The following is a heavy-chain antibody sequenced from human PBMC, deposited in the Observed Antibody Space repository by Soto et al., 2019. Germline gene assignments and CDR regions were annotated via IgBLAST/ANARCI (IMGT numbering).Heavy chain of an antibody. V-gene: IGHV4-34*01. CDR2: INHSGST. D-gene: IGHD5-18*01. CDR3: ARVHYIQRSTFDY. CDR1: GGSFSGYY. J-gene: IGHJ4*02. Sequence: SETLSLTCAVYGGSFSGYYWSWIRQPPGKGLEWIGEINHSGSTNYNPSLKSRVTISVDTSKNQFSLKLSSVTAADTAVYYCARVHYIQRSTFDYWGQGTLVTVSS.